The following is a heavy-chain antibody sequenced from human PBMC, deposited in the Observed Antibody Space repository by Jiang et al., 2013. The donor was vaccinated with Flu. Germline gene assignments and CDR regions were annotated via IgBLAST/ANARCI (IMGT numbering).Heavy chain of an antibody. CDR3: ARRRSTMVRGYFDY. CDR2: GST. J-gene: IGHJ4*02. D-gene: IGHD3-10*01. Sequence: GSTYYNPSLKSRVTISVDTSKNQFSLKLSSVTAADTAVYYCARRRSTMVRGYFDYWGQGTLVTVSS. V-gene: IGHV4-39*01.